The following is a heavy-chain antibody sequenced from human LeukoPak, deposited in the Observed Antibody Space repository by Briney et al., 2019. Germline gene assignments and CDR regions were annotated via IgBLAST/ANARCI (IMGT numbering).Heavy chain of an antibody. V-gene: IGHV4-39*01. D-gene: IGHD1-26*01. CDR2: IYYSGST. CDR1: GGSISSSSYY. CDR3: ARHGGSYSPYYFDY. Sequence: SETLSLTCTVSGGSISSSSYYWGWIRQPPGKGLEWIGSIYYSGSTYYNPSLKSRVTISVDTSKNQFSLKLSSVTAADTAVYYCARHGGSYSPYYFDYWGQGTLVTVSS. J-gene: IGHJ4*02.